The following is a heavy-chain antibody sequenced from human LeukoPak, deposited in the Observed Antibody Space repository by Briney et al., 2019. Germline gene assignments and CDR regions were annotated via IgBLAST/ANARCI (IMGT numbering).Heavy chain of an antibody. CDR2: INPNSGGT. V-gene: IGHV1-2*02. D-gene: IGHD3-22*01. J-gene: IGHJ4*02. CDR3: ARGWIYYDSSGPFGY. CDR1: GYTFTSYG. Sequence: GASVKVSCKASGYTFTSYGISWVRQAPGQGLEWMGWINPNSGGTNYAQKFQGRVTMTRDTSISTAYMELSRLTSDDTAVYYCARGWIYYDSSGPFGYWGQGTLVTVSS.